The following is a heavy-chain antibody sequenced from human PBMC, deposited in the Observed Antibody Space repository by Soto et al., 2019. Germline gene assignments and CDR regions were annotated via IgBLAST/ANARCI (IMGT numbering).Heavy chain of an antibody. D-gene: IGHD3-9*01. CDR3: ARWGLRGYYDILTGYPDY. CDR2: IYHSGST. Sequence: SETLSLTCAVSGYYIPRGYSWGWLRQPPEMGLEWIGSIYHSGSTYYNPSLKSRVTISVDTSKNQFSLKLSSVTAADTAVYYCARWGLRGYYDILTGYPDYWGQGTLVTVSS. J-gene: IGHJ4*02. CDR1: GYYIPRGYS. V-gene: IGHV4-38-2*01.